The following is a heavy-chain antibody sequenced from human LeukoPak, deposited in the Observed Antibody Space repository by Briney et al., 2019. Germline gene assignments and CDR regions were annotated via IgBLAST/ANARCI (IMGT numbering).Heavy chain of an antibody. J-gene: IGHJ4*02. CDR1: GFTFCTFS. Sequence: PGGSLRLSSAASGFTFCTFSMNWDRPAPGQGVEWVLYITGGSETIYYADSVKGRFTTSRDTTRDSLYLQMNSLVDADTSVYYSARDKHNWNYEGLDYWRQGTLVTVPS. V-gene: IGHV3-48*02. CDR2: ITGGSETI. CDR3: ARDKHNWNYEGLDY. D-gene: IGHD1-7*01.